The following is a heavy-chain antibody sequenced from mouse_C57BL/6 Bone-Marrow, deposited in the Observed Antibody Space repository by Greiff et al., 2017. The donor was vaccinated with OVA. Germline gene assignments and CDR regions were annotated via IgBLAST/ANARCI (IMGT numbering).Heavy chain of an antibody. D-gene: IGHD1-1*01. CDR2: IDPETGGT. J-gene: IGHJ1*03. CDR1: GYTFTDYE. Sequence: QVQLKESGAELVRPGASVTLSCKASGYTFTDYEMHWVKQTPVHGLEWIGAIDPETGGTAYNQKFKDKATLTADKSSSTAYMQLSSLTYEDSAVYYCARETVVAYDWYFDVWGTGTTVTVSS. CDR3: ARETVVAYDWYFDV. V-gene: IGHV1-15*01.